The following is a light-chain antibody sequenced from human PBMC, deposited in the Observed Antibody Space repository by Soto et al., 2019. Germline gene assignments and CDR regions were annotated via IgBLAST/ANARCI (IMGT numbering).Light chain of an antibody. CDR2: LGS. J-gene: IGKJ1*01. Sequence: DIVMTQSPLSLPVTPGEPASISCRSSQSLLHSNGYNYLDWYLQKPGQSPQLLIYLGSNRASGVPDRFSGSGSGTDFTLKISRVEAADVGVYYCIQPLQSWTVGQGTKVDSK. CDR3: IQPLQSWT. CDR1: QSLLHSNGYNY. V-gene: IGKV2-28*01.